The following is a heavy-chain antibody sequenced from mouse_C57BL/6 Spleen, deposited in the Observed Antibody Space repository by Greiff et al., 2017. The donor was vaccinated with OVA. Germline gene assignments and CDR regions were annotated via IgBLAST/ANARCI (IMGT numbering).Heavy chain of an antibody. CDR2: ISDGGSYT. J-gene: IGHJ2*01. Sequence: EVNVVESGGGLVKPGGSLKLSCAASGFTFSSYAMSWVRQTPEKRLEWVATISDGGSYTYYPDNVKGRFTISRDNAKNNLYLQMSHLKSEDTAMYYCARDAGNYLYFDYWGQGTTLTVSS. D-gene: IGHD2-1*01. CDR1: GFTFSSYA. V-gene: IGHV5-4*01. CDR3: ARDAGNYLYFDY.